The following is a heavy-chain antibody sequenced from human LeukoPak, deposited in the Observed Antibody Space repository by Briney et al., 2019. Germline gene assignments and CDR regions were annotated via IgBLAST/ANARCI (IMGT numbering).Heavy chain of an antibody. V-gene: IGHV3-30-3*01. D-gene: IGHD5-18*01. CDR3: ARLLDTAMVWDY. CDR1: GFTFSSYA. J-gene: IGHJ4*02. Sequence: GRSLRLSSAASGFTFSSYAMHWVRQAPGKGLEWVAVISYDGSNKYYADSVKGRFTISRDNSKNTLYLQMNSLRAEDTAVYYCARLLDTAMVWDYWGQGTLVTVSS. CDR2: ISYDGSNK.